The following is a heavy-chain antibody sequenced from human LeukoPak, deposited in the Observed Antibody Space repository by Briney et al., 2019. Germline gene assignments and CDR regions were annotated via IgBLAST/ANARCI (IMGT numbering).Heavy chain of an antibody. CDR1: GGSISSYY. Sequence: SETLSLTCTVSGGSISSYYWSWIRQPPGKGLEWIGYIYYSGSTNYNPSLKSRVTISVDTSKNQFSLKLSSVTAADTAVYYCARALYYYDSSGHQRWFDPWGQGTLVTVSS. J-gene: IGHJ5*02. D-gene: IGHD3-22*01. V-gene: IGHV4-59*01. CDR2: IYYSGST. CDR3: ARALYYYDSSGHQRWFDP.